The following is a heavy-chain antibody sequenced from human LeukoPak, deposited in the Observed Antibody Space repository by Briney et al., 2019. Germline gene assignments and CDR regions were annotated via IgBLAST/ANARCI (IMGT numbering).Heavy chain of an antibody. CDR2: ISDRDGGT. CDR1: GFTFSSYA. D-gene: IGHD1-26*01. J-gene: IGHJ4*02. CDR3: AKGYRGNYDY. Sequence: PGGSLRLSCAASGFTFSSYAMTWVRQAPGKGLEWVSAISDRDGGTYYADSVKGRFTISRDNSKNTLYLQMNGLRAEDTAVYYCAKGYRGNYDYWGQGTLVTVSS. V-gene: IGHV3-23*01.